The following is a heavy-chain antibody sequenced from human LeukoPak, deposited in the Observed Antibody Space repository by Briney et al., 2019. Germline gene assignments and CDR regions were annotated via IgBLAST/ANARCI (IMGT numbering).Heavy chain of an antibody. CDR1: GFILNDYG. CDR2: MWFDKNQ. Sequence: GRSLRLSCAASGFILNDYGMHWVRQAPGKGLEWVADMWFDKNQHFADSVKGRFAISRDNSKNTVYLQLNSLRPEDTAVYYCARDRHCVNGVCHSPPGMDVWGQGTTVTVSS. D-gene: IGHD2-8*01. CDR3: ARDRHCVNGVCHSPPGMDV. V-gene: IGHV3-33*01. J-gene: IGHJ6*02.